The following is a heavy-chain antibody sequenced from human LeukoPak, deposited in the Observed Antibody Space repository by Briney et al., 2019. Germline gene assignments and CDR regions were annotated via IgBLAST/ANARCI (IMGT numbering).Heavy chain of an antibody. D-gene: IGHD5-18*01. CDR2: IYQSGST. J-gene: IGHJ4*02. CDR3: ARTWDVFSYEDY. V-gene: IGHV4-38-2*01. CDR1: GYSISSGCY. Sequence: PSETLSLTCAVSGYSISSGCYWGWLRQPPGKGLEWIGNIYQSGSTYYNPSLKSRLTISVDTSQNQFTLKLASVTAADTAIYYCARTWDVFSYEDYWGQGILVTVSS.